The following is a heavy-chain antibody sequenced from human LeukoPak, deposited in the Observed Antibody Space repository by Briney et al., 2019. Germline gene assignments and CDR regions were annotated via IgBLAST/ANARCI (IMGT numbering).Heavy chain of an antibody. Sequence: PGGSLGLSCAASGSTFSSYWMSWVRQAPGKGLEWVANIKRDGSEKYYVDSVKGRFTISRDNAKSSLYLQVNSLRAEDTAVYYCAGDRTGTPILWGQGTLVTVSS. V-gene: IGHV3-7*01. D-gene: IGHD1-1*01. CDR2: IKRDGSEK. CDR1: GSTFSSYW. CDR3: AGDRTGTPIL. J-gene: IGHJ4*02.